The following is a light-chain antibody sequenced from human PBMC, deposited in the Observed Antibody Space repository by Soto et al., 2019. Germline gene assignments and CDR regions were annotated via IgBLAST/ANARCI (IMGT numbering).Light chain of an antibody. Sequence: EIVLTQSPGTLSLSPGERATLSCRASQSVSSSYLAWYQQKPGQAPRLLIYGASSRATGIPDRFSDSGSGTGFTLTISRREPEDFAVYYCQQYGSSSLMYTFGQGTKLEIK. CDR1: QSVSSSY. CDR3: QQYGSSSLMYT. J-gene: IGKJ2*01. CDR2: GAS. V-gene: IGKV3-20*01.